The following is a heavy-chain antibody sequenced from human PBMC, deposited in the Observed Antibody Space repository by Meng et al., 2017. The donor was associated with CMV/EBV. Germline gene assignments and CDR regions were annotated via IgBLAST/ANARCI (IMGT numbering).Heavy chain of an antibody. CDR1: GFTFDDYG. D-gene: IGHD2-2*01. CDR2: ISWNGGST. J-gene: IGHJ5*02. V-gene: IGHV3-20*04. CDR3: ARAVPAAIGKSWFDP. Sequence: GESLKISCAASGFTFDDYGMSWVRQAPGKGLEWVSGISWNGGSTGYADSVKGRFTISRDNAKNSLYLQMNSLRAEDTALYYCARAVPAAIGKSWFDPWGQGTLVTVSS.